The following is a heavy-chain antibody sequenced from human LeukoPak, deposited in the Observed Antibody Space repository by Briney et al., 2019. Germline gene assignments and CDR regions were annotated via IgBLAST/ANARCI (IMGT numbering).Heavy chain of an antibody. CDR3: ATPRGCGGSCYEIFDY. CDR1: GFTFSGYA. J-gene: IGHJ4*02. Sequence: GGSLRLSCAASGFTFSGYAMSWVRQAPGKGLEWVSAISGSGGSTYYADSVKGRFTISRDNSKNTLYLQMNSLRAEDTAVYYCATPRGCGGSCYEIFDYWGQGTLVTVSS. D-gene: IGHD2-15*01. V-gene: IGHV3-23*01. CDR2: ISGSGGST.